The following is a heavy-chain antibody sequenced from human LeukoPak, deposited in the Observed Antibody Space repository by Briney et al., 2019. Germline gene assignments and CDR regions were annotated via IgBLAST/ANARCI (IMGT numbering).Heavy chain of an antibody. J-gene: IGHJ4*02. V-gene: IGHV3-30*02. CDR2: IRYDGSNI. D-gene: IGHD3-22*01. Sequence: GGSLRLSCAASGFTFSNYGMHWVRQAPGKGLEWVAFIRYDGSNICYADSVKGRFTISRDNSKNTLYLQMSSLRAEDTAVYYCAEKGPDSSGYYYTLDCWGQGTLVTVSS. CDR3: AEKGPDSSGYYYTLDC. CDR1: GFTFSNYG.